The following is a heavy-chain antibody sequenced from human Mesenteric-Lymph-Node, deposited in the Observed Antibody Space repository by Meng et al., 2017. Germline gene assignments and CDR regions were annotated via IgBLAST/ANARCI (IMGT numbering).Heavy chain of an antibody. CDR1: GYTLTELS. CDR3: ATGATMVRGVIINYYYYYGMDV. Sequence: ASVKVSCKVSGYTLTELSMHWVRQAPGKGLEWMGGFDPEDGETIYAQKVQGRVTMTEDTSTDTAYMELSSLRSEDTAVYYCATGATMVRGVIINYYYYYGMDVWGQGTMVTVSS. CDR2: FDPEDGET. J-gene: IGHJ6*02. D-gene: IGHD3-10*01. V-gene: IGHV1-24*01.